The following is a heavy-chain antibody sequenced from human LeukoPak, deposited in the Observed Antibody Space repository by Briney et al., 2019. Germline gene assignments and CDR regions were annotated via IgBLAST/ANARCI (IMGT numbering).Heavy chain of an antibody. CDR1: GGSISSYY. CDR3: AGAGGNEGYNLWVY. Sequence: SETLSLTCTVSGGSISSYYWSWIRQPPGKGLEWIGYIYYSGSTNYNPSLKSRVTISVDTSKNQFSLKLTSVTAADTAVHYCAGAGGNEGYNLWVYRGQGTLVTVSS. J-gene: IGHJ4*02. V-gene: IGHV4-59*12. CDR2: IYYSGST. D-gene: IGHD5-24*01.